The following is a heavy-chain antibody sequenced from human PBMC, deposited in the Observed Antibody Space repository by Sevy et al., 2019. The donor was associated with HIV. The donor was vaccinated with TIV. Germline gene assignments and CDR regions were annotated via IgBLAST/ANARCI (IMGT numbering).Heavy chain of an antibody. CDR3: ARGTATYYDFWSGYSHGYYYYGMDV. V-gene: IGHV4-59*01. J-gene: IGHJ6*02. CDR1: GGSISSYY. Sequence: SETLSLTCTVSGGSISSYYWSWIRQPPGKGLEWIGYIYYSGSTNYNPSLKSRVTISVDTSKNQFSLELSSVTAADTAVYYCARGTATYYDFWSGYSHGYYYYGMDVWGQGTTVTVSS. D-gene: IGHD3-3*01. CDR2: IYYSGST.